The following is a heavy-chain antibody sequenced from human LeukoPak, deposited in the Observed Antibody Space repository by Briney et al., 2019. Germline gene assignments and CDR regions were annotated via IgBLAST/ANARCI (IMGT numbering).Heavy chain of an antibody. CDR2: TQPEGNEK. J-gene: IGHJ4*02. V-gene: IGHV3-7*03. CDR3: ARGDAFSGDH. CDR1: GSTFSSYA. D-gene: IGHD3-16*01. Sequence: PGRSLRLSCAASGSTFSSYAMHWVRQAPGRGLEWVANTQPEGNEKFYVESVKGRFTISRDNTKDLLFLQMNDLRVEDTGVYYCARGDAFSGDHWGQGTQVTVST.